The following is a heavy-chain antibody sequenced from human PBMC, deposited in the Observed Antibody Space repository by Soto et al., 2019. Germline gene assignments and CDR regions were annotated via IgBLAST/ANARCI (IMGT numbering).Heavy chain of an antibody. D-gene: IGHD3-10*01. CDR2: INHSGSV. CDR1: GGAFNGYY. Sequence: QVHLQQWGAGLLKPSETLSLTCAVNGGAFNGYYWTWIRQPPGKGLEWIGEINHSGSVDYNPSLNSLVTISIDTSKKQFSLTLTSVTAADTAVYYCARAGAALVRGSIGGFDYWGQGTLVTVSS. CDR3: ARAGAALVRGSIGGFDY. J-gene: IGHJ4*02. V-gene: IGHV4-34*01.